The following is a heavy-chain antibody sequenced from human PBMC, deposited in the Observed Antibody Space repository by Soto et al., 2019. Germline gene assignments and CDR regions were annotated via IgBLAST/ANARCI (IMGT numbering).Heavy chain of an antibody. CDR2: INHSGST. Sequence: QVQLQQWGAGLLKPSETLSLTCAVYGGSFSGYYWSWIRQPPGKGLEWIGEINHSGSTNYNPSLKSRVTISVDTSKNQVSLKLSSVTAADTAVYYCARSRGMDVWGQGTTVTVSS. J-gene: IGHJ6*02. CDR3: ARSRGMDV. CDR1: GGSFSGYY. V-gene: IGHV4-34*01.